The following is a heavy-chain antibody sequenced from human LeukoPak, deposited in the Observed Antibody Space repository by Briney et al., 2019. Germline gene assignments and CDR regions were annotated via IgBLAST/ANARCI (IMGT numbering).Heavy chain of an antibody. Sequence: SETLSLTCAVSGGSITRNLWGWVRQPPGKGLEWIGYMYYSGSTNYNPSLKNRVTISVDTSKKQFSLRLSSVTAADTAVYYCARDSGDYVWVGWGQGTLVTVSS. D-gene: IGHD3-16*01. V-gene: IGHV4-59*01. CDR3: ARDSGDYVWVG. J-gene: IGHJ4*02. CDR2: MYYSGST. CDR1: GGSITRNL.